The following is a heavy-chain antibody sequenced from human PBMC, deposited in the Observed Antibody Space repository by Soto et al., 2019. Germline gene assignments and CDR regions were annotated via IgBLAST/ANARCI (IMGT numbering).Heavy chain of an antibody. CDR2: ISAYNGNT. CDR3: ARDQSVEQWPLAHSIPHH. J-gene: IGHJ1*01. Sequence: ASVKVSCKASGYTFTSYGISWVRQAPGQGLERMRWISAYNGNTNYAQKLQGRVTMTTDTSTSTAYMELRSLRSDDTAVYYFARDQSVEQWPLAHSIPHHWGQGTLVTVSS. V-gene: IGHV1-18*01. D-gene: IGHD6-19*01. CDR1: GYTFTSYG.